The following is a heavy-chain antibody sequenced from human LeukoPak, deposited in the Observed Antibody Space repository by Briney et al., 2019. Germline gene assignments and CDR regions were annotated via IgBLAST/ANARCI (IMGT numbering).Heavy chain of an antibody. CDR3: ARTSIFGVVRFDP. CDR1: GGSVSNYY. CDR2: IYYSGST. Sequence: PSETLSLTCTVSGGSVSNYYWSWIRQPPGKGLDWIEYIYYSGSTNYNPSLKSRLTISVDTSKNHFSLKLSSVTAADTAVYYCARTSIFGVVRFDPWGQGTLVTVSS. D-gene: IGHD3-3*02. J-gene: IGHJ5*02. V-gene: IGHV4-59*08.